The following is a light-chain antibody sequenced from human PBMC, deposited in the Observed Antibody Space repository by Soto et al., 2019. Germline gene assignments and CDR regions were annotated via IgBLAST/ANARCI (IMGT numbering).Light chain of an antibody. Sequence: QSVLTQPPSVSGAPGXKVXISCTXSSSNIGAGYNVHWXQQLPXTAPKLLIYXXSNRPSGVPDRFSGSKSGTSASLAITGLQAEHEADYXCQSYDSSLXGSVFGTGTKLTVL. CDR1: SSNIGAGYN. V-gene: IGLV1-40*01. CDR2: XXS. CDR3: QSYDSSLXGSV. J-gene: IGLJ1*01.